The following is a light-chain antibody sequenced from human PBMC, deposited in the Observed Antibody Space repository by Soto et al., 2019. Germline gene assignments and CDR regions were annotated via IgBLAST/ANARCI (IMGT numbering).Light chain of an antibody. J-gene: IGLJ2*01. V-gene: IGLV2-14*01. CDR2: EVS. CDR1: SSDVGGYDS. CDR3: SSYTRTSTLV. Sequence: QSVLTQPASVSGSPGQSITISCTGTSSDVGGYDSVSWYQQHPGKVPKLMLYEVSNRPSGVSNRFSGSKSGNTASLTISGLHIEDEADYYCSSYTRTSTLVFGGGTKLTVL.